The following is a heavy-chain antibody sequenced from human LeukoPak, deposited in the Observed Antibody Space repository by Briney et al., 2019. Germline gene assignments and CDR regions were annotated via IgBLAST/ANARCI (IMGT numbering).Heavy chain of an antibody. CDR2: IYHSGST. Sequence: PSETLSLTCTASGFPISGGYYWGWIRQIPGQGLEWIGSIYHSGSTYYNPSLKSRVTISIDTSKNQFFLKLDSVTAADTAVYYCATSSSWFGADYWGQGTLVTVSS. CDR3: ATSSSWFGADY. V-gene: IGHV4-38-2*02. D-gene: IGHD6-13*01. J-gene: IGHJ4*02. CDR1: GFPISGGYY.